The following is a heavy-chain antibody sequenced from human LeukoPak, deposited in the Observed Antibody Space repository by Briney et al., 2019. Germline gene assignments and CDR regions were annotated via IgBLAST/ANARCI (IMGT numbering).Heavy chain of an antibody. CDR2: IYSGGST. Sequence: PGGSLRLSCAASGFTVSSNYMSWVRQAPGKGLEWVSVIYSGGSTYYADSVKGRFTISRDNSKNTLYLQMNSLRAEDTAVYYCARDPGYSYGYFGYWGQGTLVTASS. V-gene: IGHV3-53*01. CDR3: ARDPGYSYGYFGY. D-gene: IGHD5-18*01. CDR1: GFTVSSNY. J-gene: IGHJ4*02.